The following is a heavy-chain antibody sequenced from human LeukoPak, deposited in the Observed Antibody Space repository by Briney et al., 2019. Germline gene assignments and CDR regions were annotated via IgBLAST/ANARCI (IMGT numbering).Heavy chain of an antibody. Sequence: ASVKVSCKASGYTFSTCYINRVRQATGQGLEWMGWMNPNSGNTGFAHKFQGRVTMTRDTSINTAYMELSSLRSEDTAVYYCARVLGIIYHWLQGTLVTVSS. CDR3: ARVLGIIYH. CDR2: MNPNSGNT. D-gene: IGHD3-16*02. V-gene: IGHV1-8*01. J-gene: IGHJ4*02. CDR1: GYTFSTCY.